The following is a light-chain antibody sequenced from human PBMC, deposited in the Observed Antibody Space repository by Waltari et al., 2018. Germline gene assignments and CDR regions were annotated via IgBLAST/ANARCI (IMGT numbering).Light chain of an antibody. Sequence: QSALTQPASVSGSPGQSITFSCTGAFSDVGAYDYVSWFQQLPVRAPKLLIYDVSHRPSGVSDRLSGSKSGNTASLTISGLQPEDEADYYCSSYTTRGTWVFGGGTKLTVL. CDR1: FSDVGAYDY. CDR2: DVS. CDR3: SSYTTRGTWV. V-gene: IGLV2-14*03. J-gene: IGLJ3*02.